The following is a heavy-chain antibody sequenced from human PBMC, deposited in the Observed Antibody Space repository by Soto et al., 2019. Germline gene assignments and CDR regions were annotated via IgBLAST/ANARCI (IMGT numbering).Heavy chain of an antibody. CDR2: TYYSGST. J-gene: IGHJ4*02. D-gene: IGHD3-16*01. CDR3: ARGENGFIDY. Sequence: SETLSLTCTVSGGSISSGDYYWSWIRQPPGKGLEWIGYTYYSGSTCYNPSLKSRVTISVDTSKNQFSLKLSSVTAADTAVYYCARGENGFIDYWGQGTLVTVSS. V-gene: IGHV4-30-4*01. CDR1: GGSISSGDYY.